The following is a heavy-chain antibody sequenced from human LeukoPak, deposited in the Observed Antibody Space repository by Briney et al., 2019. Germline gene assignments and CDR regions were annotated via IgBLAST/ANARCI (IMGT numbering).Heavy chain of an antibody. CDR1: GFTFSSYA. D-gene: IGHD2-21*02. CDR2: ISYDGSNK. V-gene: IGHV3-30-3*01. J-gene: IGHJ6*02. Sequence: GGSLRLSCAASGFTFSSYAMHWVRQAPGKGLEWVAVISYDGSNKYYADSVKGRFTISRDNSKNTLYLQMNSLRAEDTAVYYCAREQYCGGDCDPGGMDVWGQGTTVTVSS. CDR3: AREQYCGGDCDPGGMDV.